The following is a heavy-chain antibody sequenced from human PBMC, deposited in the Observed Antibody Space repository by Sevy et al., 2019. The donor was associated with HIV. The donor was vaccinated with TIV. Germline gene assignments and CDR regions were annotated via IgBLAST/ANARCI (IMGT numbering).Heavy chain of an antibody. CDR1: GFTLSSYS. V-gene: IGHV3-64D*06. CDR2: ISSNGGST. D-gene: IGHD6-19*01. J-gene: IGHJ4*02. Sequence: GSLKLSWSAPGFTLSSYSIHWVRPAPGKGLEYVSAISSNGGSTYYADSVKGRFTISRDNSKNTLYLQMSSLRAEDTAVYYCVKASGYSSGWSYFDYWGQGTLVTVSS. CDR3: VKASGYSSGWSYFDY.